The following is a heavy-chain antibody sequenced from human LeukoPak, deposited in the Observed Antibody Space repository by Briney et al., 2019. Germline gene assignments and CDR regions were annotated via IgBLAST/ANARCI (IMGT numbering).Heavy chain of an antibody. CDR2: ISSSDDGT. CDR1: GFTLSSYA. J-gene: IGHJ4*02. Sequence: GGSLRLSCAASGFTLSSYAMSWVRQAPGKGLEWVSAISSSDDGTYYAKSVRGRFTISRDNAKNSLYLQMNSLRAEDTAVYYCARDRLMCYWGQGTLVTVSS. V-gene: IGHV3-23*01. CDR3: ARDRLMCY.